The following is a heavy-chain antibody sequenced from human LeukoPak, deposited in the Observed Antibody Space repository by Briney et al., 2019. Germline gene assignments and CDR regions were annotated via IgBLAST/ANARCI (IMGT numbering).Heavy chain of an antibody. CDR3: AGGVSMVGEYPSDY. CDR1: GYTFTSYA. D-gene: IGHD2/OR15-2a*01. V-gene: IGHV7-4-1*02. Sequence: ASVKVSCKASGYTFTSYAMNWVRQAPGQGLEWMGWINTNTGNPTYAQGFTGRFVFSLDTSVSTAYLQISSLKAEDTAVYYCAGGVSMVGEYPSDYWGQGTLVTVSS. CDR2: INTNTGNP. J-gene: IGHJ4*02.